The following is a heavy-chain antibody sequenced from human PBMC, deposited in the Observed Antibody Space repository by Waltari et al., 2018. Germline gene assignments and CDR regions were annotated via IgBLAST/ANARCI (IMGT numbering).Heavy chain of an antibody. J-gene: IGHJ4*02. V-gene: IGHV4-59*01. CDR1: GGPINNYH. CDR3: ARADYLKFDS. Sequence: QVQLQESGPGLVKPAETLALTCTVSGGPINNYHWTWLRPTPGQGLEWIGNVYYSGSTNYNPSLKSRLTISVDTSRNYFSLRLNSVTAADTAVYYCARADYLKFDSWGQGTLVTVSS. D-gene: IGHD4-17*01. CDR2: VYYSGST.